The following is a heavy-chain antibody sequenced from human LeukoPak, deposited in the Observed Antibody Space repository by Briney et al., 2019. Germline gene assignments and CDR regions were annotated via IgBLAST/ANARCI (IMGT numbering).Heavy chain of an antibody. V-gene: IGHV2-5*02. CDR1: GFSLSTRGVG. Sequence: SGPTLVXPTQTLTLTCTFSGFSLSTRGVGVGWVRQPPGKALEWLALIYWDDDKRYNSSLKSRLTITKDTSKNQVVLTMTNVDPVDTATYYCVHRRIYSPFDYWGQGALVTVSS. CDR2: IYWDDDK. D-gene: IGHD4-11*01. CDR3: VHRRIYSPFDY. J-gene: IGHJ4*02.